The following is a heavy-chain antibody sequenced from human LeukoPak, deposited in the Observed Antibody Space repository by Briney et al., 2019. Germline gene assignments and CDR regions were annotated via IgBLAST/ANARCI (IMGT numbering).Heavy chain of an antibody. Sequence: ASVKVSCKASGGTFSSYAISWVRQAPGQGLEWMGGIIPIFCTANYAQKFQGRVTITADESTSTAYMELSSLRSEDTAVYYCARGGQLAPYYYYGMDVWGQGTTVTVSS. CDR1: GGTFSSYA. V-gene: IGHV1-69*13. J-gene: IGHJ6*02. CDR2: IIPIFCTA. CDR3: ARGGQLAPYYYYGMDV. D-gene: IGHD3-10*01.